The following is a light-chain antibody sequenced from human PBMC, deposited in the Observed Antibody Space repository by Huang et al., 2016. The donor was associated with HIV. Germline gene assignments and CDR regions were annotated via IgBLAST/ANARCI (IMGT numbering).Light chain of an antibody. V-gene: IGKV2-30*02. CDR3: MQGTHWPPGEWT. Sequence: VVMTQSPLSLPVTLGQPASISCRSSQSLVHSDGNTYLNWFHQRPGQSPRRLIYKVSDRESGVPDRFRASGSGTDFTLKISRVEAEDVGVYYCMQGTHWPPGEWTFGQGTKVEIK. CDR2: KVS. J-gene: IGKJ1*01. CDR1: QSLVHSDGNTY.